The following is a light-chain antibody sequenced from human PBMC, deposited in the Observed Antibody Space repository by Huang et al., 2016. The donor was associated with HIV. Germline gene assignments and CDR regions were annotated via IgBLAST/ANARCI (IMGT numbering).Light chain of an antibody. V-gene: IGKV1-5*03. CDR1: QSISKW. CDR2: KAS. Sequence: DIQMTQFPSTLSASVGDRVTITCRASQSISKWVAWYQQKPGKAPKVLIYKASSLESGVPSRFSGSGSGTEFTLTISSLQPDDSATYYCQQYNNYSRTFGQGTKLEI. CDR3: QQYNNYSRT. J-gene: IGKJ2*01.